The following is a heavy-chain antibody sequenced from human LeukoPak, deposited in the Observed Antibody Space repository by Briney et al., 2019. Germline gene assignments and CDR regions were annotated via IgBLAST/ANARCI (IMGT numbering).Heavy chain of an antibody. V-gene: IGHV3-23*01. J-gene: IGHJ6*03. CDR2: ISGSDPGT. Sequence: GGSLRLSCVASGFTFRTYAKSWVRQTPWMGLEWVSAISGSDPGTYHADSVKGRFTISRDNSKNTLYLQMNNLRAEGTAIYVCANAPLGSCTGARCYSLDAWGKGTTVSVSS. D-gene: IGHD2-8*02. CDR1: GFTFRTYA. CDR3: ANAPLGSCTGARCYSLDA.